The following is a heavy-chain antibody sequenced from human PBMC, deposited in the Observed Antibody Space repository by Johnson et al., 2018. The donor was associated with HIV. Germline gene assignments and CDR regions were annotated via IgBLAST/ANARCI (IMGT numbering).Heavy chain of an antibody. CDR2: ISYDGSDQ. D-gene: IGHD3-16*01. CDR1: GLTFGSYP. Sequence: QMQLVESGGGVVQPGRSLRLSCAASGLTFGSYPLHWVRQAPGRGLEWVAVISYDGSDQYYANSVKGRFSISRDNSKNTLSLLMNSLREEDTAVYYCVRDLGLIGPWGAFDIWGQGTLVTVSS. V-gene: IGHV3-30-3*01. J-gene: IGHJ3*02. CDR3: VRDLGLIGPWGAFDI.